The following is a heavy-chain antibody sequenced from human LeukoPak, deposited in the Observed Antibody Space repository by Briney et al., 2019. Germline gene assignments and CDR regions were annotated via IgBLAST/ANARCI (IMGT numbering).Heavy chain of an antibody. CDR1: GYTFTGYY. CDR3: ARGDYYDSRGSFDY. Sequence: ASLEVSCKASGYTFTGYYMHWVRQAPGQGLEWMGWINPNSGGTNYAQKFQGRVTMTRDTSISTAYMELSRLRSDDTAVYYCARGDYYDSRGSFDYWGQGTLVTVSS. CDR2: INPNSGGT. D-gene: IGHD3-22*01. V-gene: IGHV1-2*02. J-gene: IGHJ4*02.